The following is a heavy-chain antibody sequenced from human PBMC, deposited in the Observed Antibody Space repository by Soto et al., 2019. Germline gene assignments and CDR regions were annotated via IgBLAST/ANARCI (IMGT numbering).Heavy chain of an antibody. CDR2: IKDDASEE. CDR3: ATAISTPFSNFDS. CDR1: GFTFSTSW. D-gene: IGHD2-2*01. Sequence: EVQLVQSGGDLVQPGGSLRLSCVASGFTFSTSWMTWVRQAPGMGLEWVAGIKDDASEEVYVDSVKGRFSISRDNAKNSQYLQLNSLSAEDTAVYYCATAISTPFSNFDSWGQGSLVTVSS. J-gene: IGHJ4*02. V-gene: IGHV3-7*01.